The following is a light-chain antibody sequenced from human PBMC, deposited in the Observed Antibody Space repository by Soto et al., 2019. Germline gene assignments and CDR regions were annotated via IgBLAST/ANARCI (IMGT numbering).Light chain of an antibody. Sequence: LTQPASVSGSPGQSITFSCTGTSSDVGSSNLVSWYQQHPGKAPKLLIYEVSKRPSGVSNRFSGSKSGNTASLTIPWHQPEDEPDYYCCSFPGISPHVFGTGPKAPAL. CDR2: EVS. CDR3: CSFPGISPHV. V-gene: IGLV2-23*02. CDR1: SSDVGSSNL. J-gene: IGLJ1*01.